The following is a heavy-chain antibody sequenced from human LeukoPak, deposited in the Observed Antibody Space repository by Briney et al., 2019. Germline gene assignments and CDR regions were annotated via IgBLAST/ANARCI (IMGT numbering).Heavy chain of an antibody. J-gene: IGHJ3*02. CDR1: GFTVSSNY. V-gene: IGHV3-66*01. Sequence: GGSLRLSCAASGFTVSSNYMSWVRQAPGKGLEWVSVIYSGGSTYYADSVKGRFTISRDNSKNTLYLQMNSLRAKDTAVYYCARGRRGDSSGYYSTRSYAFDIWGQGTMVTVSS. D-gene: IGHD3-22*01. CDR2: IYSGGST. CDR3: ARGRRGDSSGYYSTRSYAFDI.